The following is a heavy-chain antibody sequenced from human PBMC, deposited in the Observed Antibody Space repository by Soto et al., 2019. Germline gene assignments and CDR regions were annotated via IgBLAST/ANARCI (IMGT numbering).Heavy chain of an antibody. CDR3: ARDDYGDKGAFDI. CDR1: GGSISSGGYY. CDR2: IYYSGST. J-gene: IGHJ3*02. Sequence: SETLSLTCTVSGGSISSGGYYWSWIRQHPGKGLEWIGYIYYSGSTYYNPSLKRRVTISVDTSKNQFSLKLSSVTAADTAVYYCARDDYGDKGAFDIWGQGTMVTVSS. D-gene: IGHD4-17*01. V-gene: IGHV4-31*03.